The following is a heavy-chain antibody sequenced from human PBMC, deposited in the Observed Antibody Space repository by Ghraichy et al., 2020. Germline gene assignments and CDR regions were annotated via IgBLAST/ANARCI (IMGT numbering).Heavy chain of an antibody. J-gene: IGHJ4*02. V-gene: IGHV4-34*01. Sequence: GSLSLTCAVYGGSFNTYYWSWIRQPPGKGLEWIGEINHTGSTSYNPSLKNRVTISVDKSKNQISLKMNAVTAADTAVYYCARPPHGDKDWWGQGTLVTVSS. D-gene: IGHD4-23*01. CDR2: INHTGST. CDR3: ARPPHGDKDW. CDR1: GGSFNTYY.